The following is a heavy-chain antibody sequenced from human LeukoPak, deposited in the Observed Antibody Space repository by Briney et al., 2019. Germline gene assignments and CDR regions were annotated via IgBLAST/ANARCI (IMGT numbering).Heavy chain of an antibody. V-gene: IGHV4-4*07. Sequence: PSETLSLTCTVSGGSISTYYWSWIRQPAGKGLEWIGRISPSGSTNYNPSLKSRVTISVDTSKNQFSLKLSSVTAADTAVYYCARDSVTRPFDYWGQGTLVTVSS. J-gene: IGHJ4*02. CDR3: ARDSVTRPFDY. CDR2: ISPSGST. CDR1: GGSISTYY. D-gene: IGHD4-17*01.